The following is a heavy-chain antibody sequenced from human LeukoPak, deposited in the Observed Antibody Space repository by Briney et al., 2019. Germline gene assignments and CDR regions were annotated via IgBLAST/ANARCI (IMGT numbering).Heavy chain of an antibody. V-gene: IGHV3-30*18. CDR1: GFTFSSYG. CDR2: ISYDGGNK. D-gene: IGHD6-13*01. Sequence: GGSLRLSCAASGFTFSSYGMHWVRQAPGKELEWVAVISYDGGNKYYADSVKGRFTISRDNSKNTLYLQMNSLRAEDTAVYYCAKDRSDNSTWYAGSHWGQGTLVTVSS. CDR3: AKDRSDNSTWYAGSH. J-gene: IGHJ4*02.